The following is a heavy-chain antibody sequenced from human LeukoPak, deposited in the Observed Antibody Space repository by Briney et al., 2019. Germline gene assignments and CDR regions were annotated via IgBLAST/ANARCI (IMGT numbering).Heavy chain of an antibody. J-gene: IGHJ4*02. Sequence: PSETLSLTCTVSGGSISSYYWSGIRQPPGKRLECIGDIYYSGSTNYNPSLKSRVTMSVDTSKNQFSLNLSSVTAADTAVYYCARHAEINTRCYFDYSGQGILVTVSS. CDR3: ARHAEINTRCYFDY. D-gene: IGHD2-2*01. CDR2: IYYSGST. V-gene: IGHV4-59*08. CDR1: GGSISSYY.